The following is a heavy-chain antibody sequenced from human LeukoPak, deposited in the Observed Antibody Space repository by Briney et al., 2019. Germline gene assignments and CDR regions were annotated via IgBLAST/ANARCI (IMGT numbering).Heavy chain of an antibody. J-gene: IGHJ4*02. CDR3: GGDQAGDYIPPDY. V-gene: IGHV3-48*04. D-gene: IGHD4-17*01. CDR1: GFTFSSYS. Sequence: PGGSLRLSCAASGFTFSSYSMNWVRQAPGKGLEWLSYITDSSSATYYADSVKGRFIISRDNAKNSLYLQMNSLRAETAAAHYCGGDQAGDYIPPDYGDQGSLAPSPQ. CDR2: ITDSSSAT.